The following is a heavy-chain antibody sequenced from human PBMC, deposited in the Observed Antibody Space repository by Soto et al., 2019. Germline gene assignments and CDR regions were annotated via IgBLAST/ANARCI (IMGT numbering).Heavy chain of an antibody. CDR2: ISGSGGST. J-gene: IGHJ4*02. Sequence: SLRLSCAASGFTFSSYAMSWVRQAPGKGLEWVSAISGSGGSTYYADSVKGRFTISRDNSKNTLYLQMNSLRAEDTALYYCAKGSHYDILTAYHAFDYWGPGTLVTVSS. D-gene: IGHD3-9*01. CDR1: GFTFSSYA. V-gene: IGHV3-23*01. CDR3: AKGSHYDILTAYHAFDY.